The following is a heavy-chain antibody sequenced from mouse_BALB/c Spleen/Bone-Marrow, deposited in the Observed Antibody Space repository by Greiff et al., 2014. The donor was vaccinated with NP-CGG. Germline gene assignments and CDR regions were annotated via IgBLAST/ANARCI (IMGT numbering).Heavy chain of an antibody. Sequence: EVKLEESGGGLVQPGGSLKLSCAASGFDFSRYWMSWVRQAPGKGLEWIGEINPDSSTINYTPSLKDKFIISRDNAKNTLYLQMSKVRSEDTALYYCARLGYYGGFAYWGQGTVVTVSA. J-gene: IGHJ3*01. V-gene: IGHV4-1*02. CDR2: INPDSSTI. CDR1: GFDFSRYW. CDR3: ARLGYYGGFAY. D-gene: IGHD2-3*01.